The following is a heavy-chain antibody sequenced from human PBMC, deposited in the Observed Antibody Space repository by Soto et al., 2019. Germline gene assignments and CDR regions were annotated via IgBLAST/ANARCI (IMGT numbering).Heavy chain of an antibody. J-gene: IGHJ1*01. Sequence: QVQLVQSGAEVKKPGASVKVSCKASGYTFTSYGISWVRQAPGQGLEWMGWISAYNGNTNYAQKLQGRDTMTTYPSTSTAYMELRSLRSDDTAVYYWARALDTARVVPSQHWGQGTLVTVSS. V-gene: IGHV1-18*01. CDR2: ISAYNGNT. D-gene: IGHD5-18*01. CDR3: ARALDTARVVPSQH. CDR1: GYTFTSYG.